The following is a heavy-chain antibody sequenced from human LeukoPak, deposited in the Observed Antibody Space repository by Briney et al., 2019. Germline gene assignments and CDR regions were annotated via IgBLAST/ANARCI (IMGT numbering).Heavy chain of an antibody. D-gene: IGHD3-10*01. Sequence: GGSLRLSCAASGFTFSSYGMHWVRQAPGKGLEWVAVISYDGSNKHYADSVKGRFTISRDNSKNTLYLQMNSLRAEDTAVHYCAKENYGSGSYFPYDYWGQGTLVTVSS. CDR3: AKENYGSGSYFPYDY. CDR2: ISYDGSNK. CDR1: GFTFSSYG. J-gene: IGHJ4*02. V-gene: IGHV3-30*18.